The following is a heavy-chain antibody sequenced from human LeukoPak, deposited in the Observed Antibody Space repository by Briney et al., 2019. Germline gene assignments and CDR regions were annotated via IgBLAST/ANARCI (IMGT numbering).Heavy chain of an antibody. V-gene: IGHV3-23*01. J-gene: IGHJ4*02. CDR3: AKDMIVLGFASDFDY. D-gene: IGHD3-22*01. CDR2: IRNSGSGT. Sequence: GGSLRLSCAASGFIFSTYTMSWVRQAPGKGLEWVSTIRNSGSGTYYADSVKGRFTISRDDSRNTLYLQMNSLRAEDTAVYYCAKDMIVLGFASDFDYWGQGTLVTVSS. CDR1: GFIFSTYT.